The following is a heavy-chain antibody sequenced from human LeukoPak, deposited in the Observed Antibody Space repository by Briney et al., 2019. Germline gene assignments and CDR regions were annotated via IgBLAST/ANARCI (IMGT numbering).Heavy chain of an antibody. CDR3: AREGDYYDSSDAFDI. CDR1: GFTFSSYW. CDR2: IKQDGSEK. Sequence: GGSLRLSCAASGFTFSSYWMSWVRQAPGKGLEWVANIKQDGSEKYYVDSVKGRFTISRDNAKNSLYLQMNSLRVEDTAVYYCAREGDYYDSSDAFDIWGQGTMVTVS. V-gene: IGHV3-7*01. J-gene: IGHJ3*02. D-gene: IGHD3-22*01.